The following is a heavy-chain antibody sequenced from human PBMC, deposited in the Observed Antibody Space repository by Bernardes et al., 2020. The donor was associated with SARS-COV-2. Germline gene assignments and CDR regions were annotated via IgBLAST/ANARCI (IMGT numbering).Heavy chain of an antibody. CDR1: GFTFGDYA. Sequence: GGSLRLSCAASGFTFGDYAMHWVRQAPGKGLEWVSGISWNIGSIGYADSVKGRFTISRDNAKNSLYLQMNSLRAEDTALYYCAKDIDYYDSSGYVDYWGQGTLVTVSS. V-gene: IGHV3-9*01. J-gene: IGHJ4*02. D-gene: IGHD3-22*01. CDR2: ISWNIGSI. CDR3: AKDIDYYDSSGYVDY.